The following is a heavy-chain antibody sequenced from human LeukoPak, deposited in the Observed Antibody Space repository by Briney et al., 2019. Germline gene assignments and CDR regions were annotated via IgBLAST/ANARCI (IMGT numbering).Heavy chain of an antibody. J-gene: IGHJ4*02. CDR2: ISGSGTNT. CDR1: GFTFSSYA. Sequence: GGSLRLSCAASGFTFSSYAMSWVRQAPGKGLEWVSAISGSGTNTYYADSVKGRFTISRDSSKNTLFLQMNRLRPEDAAVYYCAKAPVTTCRGAYCYPFDYWGQGTLVTVSS. D-gene: IGHD2-21*01. V-gene: IGHV3-23*01. CDR3: AKAPVTTCRGAYCYPFDY.